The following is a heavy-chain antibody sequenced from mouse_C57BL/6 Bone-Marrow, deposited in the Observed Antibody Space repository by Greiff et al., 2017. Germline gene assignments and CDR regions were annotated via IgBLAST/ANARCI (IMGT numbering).Heavy chain of an antibody. CDR1: GFSLTSYG. J-gene: IGHJ4*01. D-gene: IGHD2-1*01. Sequence: VQGVESGPGLVAPSQSLSITCTVSGFSLTSYGVDWVRQPPGKGLEWLGVIWGGGSTNYTSALMSRLSISKDNSKSQVFLKMNSLQTDDTAMYYCAKHGIYYGNYDAMDYWGQGTSVTVSS. CDR3: AKHGIYYGNYDAMDY. V-gene: IGHV2-9*01. CDR2: IWGGGST.